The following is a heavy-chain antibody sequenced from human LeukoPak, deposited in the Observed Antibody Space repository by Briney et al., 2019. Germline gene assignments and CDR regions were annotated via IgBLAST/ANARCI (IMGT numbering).Heavy chain of an antibody. V-gene: IGHV1-2*06. CDR3: ARDPRIAVAGKYFDY. J-gene: IGHJ4*02. CDR2: INPNSGGT. CDR1: GYTFTGYY. D-gene: IGHD6-19*01. Sequence: ASVTVSCKASGYTFTGYYMHWVRQAPGQGLEWMGRINPNSGGTNYAQNFQGRVTMTRDTSITTAYMELSRLRSDDTAVYYCARDPRIAVAGKYFDYWGQGTLVTVSS.